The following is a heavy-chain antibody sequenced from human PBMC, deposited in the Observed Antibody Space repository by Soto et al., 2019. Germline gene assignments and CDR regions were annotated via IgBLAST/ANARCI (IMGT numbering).Heavy chain of an antibody. CDR1: EFSLSTGGVA. CDR2: IYWDDEK. V-gene: IGHV2-5*02. D-gene: IGHD2-2*01. J-gene: IGHJ4*02. Sequence: QITLKESGPTLVKPTQTLTLTCTFSEFSLSTGGVAVGWIRQPPGKALEWLALIYWDDEKRYSPSLKSRLTITKDASKNQVVLTMTNMDPVDTATYFCAHRDSSTYHFDYWGQGTLVTVSS. CDR3: AHRDSSTYHFDY.